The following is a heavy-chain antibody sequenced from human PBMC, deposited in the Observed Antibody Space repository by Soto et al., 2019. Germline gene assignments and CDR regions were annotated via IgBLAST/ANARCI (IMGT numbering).Heavy chain of an antibody. CDR2: IYYTGST. J-gene: IGHJ4*02. CDR3: GRGRWLQLPTY. CDR1: GGSISTDF. V-gene: IGHV4-59*01. Sequence: PSETLSLTCTVSGGSISTDFWSWIRQPPDKGLQWIGSIYYTGSTNYNPSLDSRVTISVDTSKNQFSLRLTSVTAADTAVYYCGRGRWLQLPTYWGQGTLVTVSS. D-gene: IGHD5-12*01.